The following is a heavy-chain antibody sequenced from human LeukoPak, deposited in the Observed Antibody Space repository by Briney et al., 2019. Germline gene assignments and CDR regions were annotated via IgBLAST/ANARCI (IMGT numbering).Heavy chain of an antibody. CDR2: IHAGGNT. D-gene: IGHD3-10*01. J-gene: IGHJ6*02. V-gene: IGHV3-53*01. CDR1: GFTVNDDY. Sequence: GGSLRLSCAVSGFTVNDDYVSWVRQAPGKGLEWLSVIHAGGNTYYADSVKGRFTISRHNSKNTLYLQMNSLRAEDTALYYCAKSYGSGPYYFYYGMDVWGQGTTVTVSS. CDR3: AKSYGSGPYYFYYGMDV.